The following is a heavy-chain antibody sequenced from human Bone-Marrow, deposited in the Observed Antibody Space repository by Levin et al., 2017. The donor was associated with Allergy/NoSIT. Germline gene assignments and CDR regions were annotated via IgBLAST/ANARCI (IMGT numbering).Heavy chain of an antibody. V-gene: IGHV3-30*04. D-gene: IGHD6-19*01. CDR2: ISYDGSHT. CDR3: ARGPQVVAGTFNY. J-gene: IGHJ4*02. CDR1: GFTFSTYA. Sequence: GESLKISCVASGFTFSTYAMHWVRQAPGKGLEWAAVISYDGSHTYYADSVQGRFTISRDNSKNTLFLQMSSLRIEDTAVYFCARGPQVVAGTFNYWGQGTLVTVSS.